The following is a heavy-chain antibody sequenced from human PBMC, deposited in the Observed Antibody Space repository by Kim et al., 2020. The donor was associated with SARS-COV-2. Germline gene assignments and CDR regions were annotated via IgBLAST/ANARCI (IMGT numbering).Heavy chain of an antibody. Sequence: NPPLTSRVTISVDTSKNQFSLKLTSVTAADTAVYYCARDFHTATVRVFDYWGQGALVTVSS. D-gene: IGHD3-10*01. V-gene: IGHV4-31*02. CDR3: ARDFHTATVRVFDY. J-gene: IGHJ4*02.